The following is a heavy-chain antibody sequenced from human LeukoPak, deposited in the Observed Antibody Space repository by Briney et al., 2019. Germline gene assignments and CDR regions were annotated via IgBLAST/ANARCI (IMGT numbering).Heavy chain of an antibody. J-gene: IGHJ3*02. CDR1: GFTFSSYG. CDR2: ISYDGGNK. CDR3: AKPSHSGNFPGAAFDI. Sequence: GRSLRLSCAASGFTFSSYGMHWVRQAPGKGLEWVAVISYDGGNKYYADSVKGRFTISRDNSKNTLYLQMNSLRVEDTAVYYCAKPSHSGNFPGAAFDIWGQGTMVTVSS. D-gene: IGHD1-26*01. V-gene: IGHV3-30*18.